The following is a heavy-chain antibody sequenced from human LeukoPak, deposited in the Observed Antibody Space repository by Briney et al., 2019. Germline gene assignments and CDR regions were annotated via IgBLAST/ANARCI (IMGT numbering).Heavy chain of an antibody. CDR1: GYSFTNYD. D-gene: IGHD3-10*01. CDR3: ARDGRGSRSSWFDP. CDR2: MNPKSGDT. V-gene: IGHV1-8*03. J-gene: IGHJ5*02. Sequence: ASVKVSCKASGYSFTNYDINWVRQATGQGLEWMGWMNPKSGDTGYSQKFQGRVFTTRDTPINTAYMELSSLGSDDTAVYYCARDGRGSRSSWFDPGGQGTLVIVSS.